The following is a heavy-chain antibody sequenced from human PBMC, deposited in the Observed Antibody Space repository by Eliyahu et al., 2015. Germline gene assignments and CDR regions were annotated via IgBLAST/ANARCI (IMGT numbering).Heavy chain of an antibody. Sequence: QVLLVQSGSELKKPGASVKVSCKASGYTFTSYAMHWMRQAPGQGLEWMGWIDTNTGNPTYAQGFTGRFVFSLDTSVSTAYLQISSLKAEDTAVYYCARDSCTGGVCYRGGRWGQGTLVTVSS. J-gene: IGHJ4*02. CDR1: GYTFTSYA. D-gene: IGHD2-8*02. CDR2: IDTNTGNP. CDR3: ARDSCTGGVCYRGGR. V-gene: IGHV7-4-1*02.